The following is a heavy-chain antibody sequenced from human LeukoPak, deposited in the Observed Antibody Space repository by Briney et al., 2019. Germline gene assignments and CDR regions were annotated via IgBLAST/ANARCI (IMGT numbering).Heavy chain of an antibody. D-gene: IGHD4-23*01. Sequence: ASVKVSCKASGGTFSSYAISWVRQATGQGLEWMGWMNPNSGNTGYAQKFQGRVTMTRNTSISTAYMELSSLRSEDTAVYYCARGPNKSDGGNSGSAWFDPWGQGTLVTVSS. J-gene: IGHJ5*02. V-gene: IGHV1-8*02. CDR2: MNPNSGNT. CDR1: GGTFSSYA. CDR3: ARGPNKSDGGNSGSAWFDP.